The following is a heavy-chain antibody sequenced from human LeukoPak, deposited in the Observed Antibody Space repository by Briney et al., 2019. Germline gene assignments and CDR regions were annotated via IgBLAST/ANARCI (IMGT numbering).Heavy chain of an antibody. CDR2: IYYSGST. V-gene: IGHV4-39*07. Sequence: SETLSLTCTVSGGSISSSSYYWGWIRQPPGKGLEWIGSIYYSGSTYYNPSLKSRVTISVDTSKNQFSLKLSSVTAADTAVYYCAREPLTYDSSGYEAETRGAPSDYWGQGTLVTVSS. CDR3: AREPLTYDSSGYEAETRGAPSDY. D-gene: IGHD3-22*01. CDR1: GGSISSSSYY. J-gene: IGHJ4*02.